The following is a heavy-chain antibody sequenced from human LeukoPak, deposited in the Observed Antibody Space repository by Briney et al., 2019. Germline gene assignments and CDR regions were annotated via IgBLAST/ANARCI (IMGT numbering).Heavy chain of an antibody. J-gene: IGHJ4*02. D-gene: IGHD5-12*01. CDR2: IYSGDST. Sequence: GGSLRLSCAASGFTVSSNYMSWVRQAPGKELEWVSVIYSGDSTYYADSVKGRFTISRDNSKNTLYLQMNSLRAEDTAVYYCARDEGGSYPFDYWGQGTLVTVSS. V-gene: IGHV3-53*01. CDR1: GFTVSSNY. CDR3: ARDEGGSYPFDY.